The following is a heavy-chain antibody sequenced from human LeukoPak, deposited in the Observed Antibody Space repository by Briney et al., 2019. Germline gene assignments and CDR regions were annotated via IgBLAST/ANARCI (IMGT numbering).Heavy chain of an antibody. V-gene: IGHV1-2*02. CDR3: ARAGSVVHPPEYFHH. CDR1: GYTFTGYY. J-gene: IGHJ1*01. CDR2: IKPNSGDT. Sequence: GASVKVSCKASGYTFTGYYMHWVRQAPGQALEWMGWIKPNSGDTKYGPKFQGRVTVTRDTSISTAYMELNRLTSDDTAVYYCARAGSVVHPPEYFHHWGQGTLVTVST. D-gene: IGHD1-26*01.